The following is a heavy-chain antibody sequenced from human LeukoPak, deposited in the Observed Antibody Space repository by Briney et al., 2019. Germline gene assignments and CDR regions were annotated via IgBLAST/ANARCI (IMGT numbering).Heavy chain of an antibody. D-gene: IGHD2-15*01. CDR2: ISNTAGFT. CDR1: GFTFSTYA. Sequence: GGSLRLSCAASGFTFSTYAMSWVRQVPGKGLEWVSGISNTAGFTYYADSVKGRFTISRDNSKNTLYLQLNSLRAEDTAVYYCAKSNYYCSDSCQPDDAFDVWAKGQWSPSLQ. CDR3: AKSNYYCSDSCQPDDAFDV. V-gene: IGHV3-23*01. J-gene: IGHJ3*01.